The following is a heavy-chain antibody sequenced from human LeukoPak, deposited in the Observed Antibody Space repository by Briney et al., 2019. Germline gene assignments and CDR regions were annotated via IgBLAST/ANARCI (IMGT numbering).Heavy chain of an antibody. CDR3: ARGRELLPMDY. J-gene: IGHJ4*02. CDR1: GFTFSSYA. Sequence: GGSLRLSCAASGFTFSSYAMHWVRQAPGKGLEWVAVISYDGSNKYYADSVKGRFTISRDNSKNTLYLQMNSLRAEDTAVYYCARGRELLPMDYWGQGTLVTASS. CDR2: ISYDGSNK. V-gene: IGHV3-30-3*01. D-gene: IGHD1-26*01.